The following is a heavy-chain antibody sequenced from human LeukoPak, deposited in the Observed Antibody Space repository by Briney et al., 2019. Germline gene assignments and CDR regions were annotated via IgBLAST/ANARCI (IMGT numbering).Heavy chain of an antibody. CDR3: ARSDGYYYY. V-gene: IGHV3-48*04. D-gene: IGHD3-22*01. Sequence: GGSLRLSCAASGFTFSTYSMNWVRQAPGKGLEWVSYISSSSSTIYYADSVKSRFNISRDNAKNSLYLQMNSLRAEDTAVYYCARSDGYYYYWGQGTLVTVSS. CDR2: ISSSSSTI. CDR1: GFTFSTYS. J-gene: IGHJ4*02.